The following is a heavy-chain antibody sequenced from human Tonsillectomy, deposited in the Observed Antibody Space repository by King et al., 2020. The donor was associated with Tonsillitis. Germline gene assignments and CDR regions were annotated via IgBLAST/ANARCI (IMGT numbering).Heavy chain of an antibody. CDR3: ARDCYSESYYDS. CDR2: IDTVGTSP. V-gene: IGHV3-11*01. D-gene: IGHD1-26*01. CDR1: GFTFSDYY. J-gene: IGHJ4*02. Sequence: VQLVESGGGLVKPGGSLRLSCAASGFTFSDYYMSWIRQAPGKGLAGVSYIDTVGTSPYHADSVEGRLTISKNNAKTSLYLQMNSLRAEDTGVYYCARDCYSESYYDSWGQGTLVTVSS.